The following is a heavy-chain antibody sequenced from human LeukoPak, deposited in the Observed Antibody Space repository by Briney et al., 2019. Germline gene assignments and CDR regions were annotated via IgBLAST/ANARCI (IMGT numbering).Heavy chain of an antibody. CDR1: GFTFSSYG. D-gene: IGHD6-6*01. J-gene: IGHJ4*02. CDR3: SREMLAARPLALDY. CDR2: IWCNGSKT. V-gene: IGHV3-33*01. Sequence: GGSLRLSCAASGFTFSSYGMHWVRQAPGKGLEGGAVIWCNGSKTYYADSVNGRFTISRDNSKTTLNLQMNSMRPEDTAMYYCSREMLAARPLALDYWGQGTLVTVSS.